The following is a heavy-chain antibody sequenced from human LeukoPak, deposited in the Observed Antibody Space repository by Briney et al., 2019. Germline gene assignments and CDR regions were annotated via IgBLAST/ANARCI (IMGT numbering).Heavy chain of an antibody. Sequence: NSSETLSLTCTVSGYSISSGYYWGWIRQPPGKGLKWIGSISHSGSTYYNPSLKSRVTISVDTSKNQFSLKLSSLTAADTAVYYCARLHRSRLAEFDYWGQGTLVTVSS. CDR1: GYSISSGYY. V-gene: IGHV4-38-2*02. J-gene: IGHJ4*02. CDR3: ARLHRSRLAEFDY. CDR2: ISHSGST. D-gene: IGHD3-3*02.